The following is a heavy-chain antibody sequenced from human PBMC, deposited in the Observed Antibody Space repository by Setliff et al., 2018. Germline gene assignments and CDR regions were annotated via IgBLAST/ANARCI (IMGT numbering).Heavy chain of an antibody. CDR1: GSNVSTNF. V-gene: IGHV3-66*02. CDR2: IYNNGAT. CDR3: AMEAGFWAHYEYYMDV. D-gene: IGHD3-22*01. Sequence: GGSLRLSCATSGSNVSTNFMSWVRQAPGKGLEWVSVIYNNGATYYAESVRGRFIISRDNSKNTLYLQMNRLRREDTAVYFCAMEAGFWAHYEYYMDVWGKGTTVTVSS. J-gene: IGHJ6*03.